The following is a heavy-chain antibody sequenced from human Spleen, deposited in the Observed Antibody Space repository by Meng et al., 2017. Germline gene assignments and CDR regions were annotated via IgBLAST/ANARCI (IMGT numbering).Heavy chain of an antibody. Sequence: GESLKISCAASTFTFSSYVMSWVRQAPGKGLEWVSAISGTGGSTYYADSVKGRFTISRDNSQNTLYLQMNSLRAEDTAIYYCAKDTFSQYFDWLKDTFDIWGQGAMVTVSS. CDR1: TFTFSSYV. D-gene: IGHD3-9*01. CDR2: ISGTGGST. CDR3: AKDTFSQYFDWLKDTFDI. J-gene: IGHJ3*02. V-gene: IGHV3-23*01.